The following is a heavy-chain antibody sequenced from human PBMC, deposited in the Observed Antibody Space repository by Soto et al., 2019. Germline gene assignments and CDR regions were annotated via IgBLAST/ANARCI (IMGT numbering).Heavy chain of an antibody. CDR2: IYPGDSDT. Sequence: GESLKISCKGSGYSFTGYWIGWVRQMPGKGLERMGIIYPGDSDTRYSPSFQGQVTISADKSISTAYLQWSSLKASDTAMYYCARPPTYHDSSGYFAVVWGQGTLVTVSS. D-gene: IGHD3-22*01. CDR3: ARPPTYHDSSGYFAVV. V-gene: IGHV5-51*01. J-gene: IGHJ4*02. CDR1: GYSFTGYW.